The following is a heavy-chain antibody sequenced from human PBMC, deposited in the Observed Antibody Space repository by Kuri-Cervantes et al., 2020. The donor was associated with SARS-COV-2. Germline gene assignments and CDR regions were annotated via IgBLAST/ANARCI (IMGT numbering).Heavy chain of an antibody. CDR2: INPNSGGT. Sequence: ASVKVSCKASGYTFTSYYMHWVRQATEQGLEWMGRINPNSGGTNYVQKFQGRVTMTRDTSISRAYTELVRMGSDDTAVYYCSRGDPFVTTITTERPVNWFDPWGQGTLVTVSS. D-gene: IGHD4-11*01. CDR3: SRGDPFVTTITTERPVNWFDP. V-gene: IGHV1-2*06. CDR1: GYTFTSYY. J-gene: IGHJ5*02.